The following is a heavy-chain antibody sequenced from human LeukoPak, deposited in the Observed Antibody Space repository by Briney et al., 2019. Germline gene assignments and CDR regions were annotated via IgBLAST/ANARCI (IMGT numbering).Heavy chain of an antibody. CDR2: INPGDSVT. CDR3: ARQEHGGLFDY. Sequence: GESLKISCKGSGYSFTSYGIGWARQMPGKGLEWMGIINPGDSVTYYSPSFQGQVTISADKSISTAYLQWSSLKASDTAMYYCARQEHGGLFDYWGQGSLVTVSS. D-gene: IGHD4-23*01. CDR1: GYSFTSYG. J-gene: IGHJ4*02. V-gene: IGHV5-51*01.